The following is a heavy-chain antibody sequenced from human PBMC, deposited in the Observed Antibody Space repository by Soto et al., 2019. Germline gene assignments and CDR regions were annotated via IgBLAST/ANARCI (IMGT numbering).Heavy chain of an antibody. CDR2: IIPMYGPA. Sequence: QVPLVQSGTEVRKPGSSVKVSCKASGVTFSSYAINWVRQAPGQGLEWMGGIIPMYGPAKYAQRFQGRVTITADESTSTVYMELSSLTSQXXXXXYCARVTSMVRGVIDNWFDPWGHGTLVTVSS. J-gene: IGHJ5*02. CDR1: GVTFSSYA. V-gene: IGHV1-69*01. D-gene: IGHD3-10*01. CDR3: ARVTSMVRGVIDNWFDP.